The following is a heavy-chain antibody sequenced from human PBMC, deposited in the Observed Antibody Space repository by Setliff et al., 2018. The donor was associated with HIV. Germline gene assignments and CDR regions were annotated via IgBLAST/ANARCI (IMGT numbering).Heavy chain of an antibody. J-gene: IGHJ4*02. D-gene: IGHD6-19*01. CDR3: ARETRSGWYDLAY. Sequence: LSLPFLVSGGSISNNYWSWIRPPPGKGLEWIGYIYYTGSPPSNTSLRGRVTISVDTSKKQFSLKLSSVTAADTAVYFCARETRSGWYDLAYWGQGTLVTVSS. CDR1: GGSISNNY. CDR2: IYYTGSP. V-gene: IGHV4-59*01.